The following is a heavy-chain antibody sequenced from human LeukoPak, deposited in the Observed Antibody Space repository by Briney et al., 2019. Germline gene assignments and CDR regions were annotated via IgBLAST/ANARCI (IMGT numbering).Heavy chain of an antibody. D-gene: IGHD5-24*01. V-gene: IGHV3-23*01. CDR1: GFTFSTSA. CDR3: AKSRDGYYAYFDY. CDR2: ISGSGGSI. J-gene: IGHJ4*02. Sequence: GGSLRLSCAASGFTFSTSAMSWVRQAPGKGLEWVSTISGSGGSIYYADSVKGRFTISRDNSKNTMSLQMNSLRAGDTAIYYCAKSRDGYYAYFDYWGQGALVTVSS.